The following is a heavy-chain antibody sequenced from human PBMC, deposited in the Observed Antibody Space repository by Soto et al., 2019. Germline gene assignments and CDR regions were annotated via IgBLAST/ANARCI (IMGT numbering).Heavy chain of an antibody. J-gene: IGHJ6*02. CDR2: ISGSGGST. CDR3: AKDWHHYYYYYGMDV. Sequence: GESLKISCAASGFTFSSYAMSWVRQAPGKGLEWVSAISGSGGSTYYADSVKGRFTISRDNSKNTLYLQMNSLRAEDTAVYYCAKDWHHYYYYYGMDVWGQGTTVTVSS. V-gene: IGHV3-23*01. CDR1: GFTFSSYA.